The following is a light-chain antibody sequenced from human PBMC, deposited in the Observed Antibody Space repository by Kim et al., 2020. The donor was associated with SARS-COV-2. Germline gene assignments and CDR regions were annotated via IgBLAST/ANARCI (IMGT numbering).Light chain of an antibody. CDR3: QTWGTGTGV. Sequence: QLVLTQSPSASASLGASVKLTCTLSSGHSSYAIAWHQQQPEKGPRYLMKINSDGSHDKGDGIPDRFSGSSSGAERYLTISSLQSEDEDDYYCQTWGTGTGVFGTGTKVTVL. CDR1: SGHSSYA. J-gene: IGLJ1*01. CDR2: INSDGSH. V-gene: IGLV4-69*01.